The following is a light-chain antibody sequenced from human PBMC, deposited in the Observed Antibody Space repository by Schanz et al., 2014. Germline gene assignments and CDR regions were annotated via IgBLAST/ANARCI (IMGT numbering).Light chain of an antibody. V-gene: IGKV1-12*01. CDR1: QGVSSW. CDR2: AAD. CDR3: QQANSFPRT. Sequence: DIQMTQSPSSVSASVGDRVTITCRASQGVSSWVAWYQQKPGKAPKLLIYAADTLESGVPSRFSGSGSGTQFILTIPSLQPEDFATYYCQQANSFPRTFGQGTKV. J-gene: IGKJ1*01.